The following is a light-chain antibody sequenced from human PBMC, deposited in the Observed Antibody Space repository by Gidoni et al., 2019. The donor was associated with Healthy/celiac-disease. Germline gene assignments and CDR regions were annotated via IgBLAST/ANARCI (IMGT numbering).Light chain of an antibody. CDR2: QDS. CDR1: KLGDKY. CDR3: QAWDSITVV. J-gene: IGLJ2*01. Sequence: SYELTQPPSVSVPPGQTASITCSGDKLGDKYACWYQQKPGQSPVLVIYQDSKRPSGIPERFSGSISGNTATLTISGTQAIDEADYYCQAWDSITVVFGGGTKLTVL. V-gene: IGLV3-1*01.